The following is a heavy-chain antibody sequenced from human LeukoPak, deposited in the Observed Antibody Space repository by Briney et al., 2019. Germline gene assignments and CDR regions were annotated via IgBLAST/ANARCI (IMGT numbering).Heavy chain of an antibody. Sequence: GASVKVSCKASGYTFTSYGISWVRQAPGQGLEWMGWISAYNGNTNYAQKLQGRVTMTTDTSTSTAYMELRSLRSEDTAVYYCARGHNSKSRRNWFDPWGQGTLVTVSS. CDR1: GYTFTSYG. J-gene: IGHJ5*02. CDR3: ARGHNSKSRRNWFDP. CDR2: ISAYNGNT. D-gene: IGHD5-24*01. V-gene: IGHV1-18*01.